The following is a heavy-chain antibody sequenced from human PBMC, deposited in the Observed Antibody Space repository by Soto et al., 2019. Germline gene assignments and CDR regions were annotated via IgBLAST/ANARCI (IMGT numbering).Heavy chain of an antibody. V-gene: IGHV4-59*01. J-gene: IGHJ4*02. CDR1: GGSISSYY. Sequence: KPSETLSLTCTVSGGSISSYYWSWIRQPPGKGLEWIGYIYYSGSTNYNPSLKSRVTISVDTSKNQFSLKLSSVTAADTAVYYCARVDTDSSGYYYGPPDYWGQGTLVTVS. D-gene: IGHD3-22*01. CDR3: ARVDTDSSGYYYGPPDY. CDR2: IYYSGST.